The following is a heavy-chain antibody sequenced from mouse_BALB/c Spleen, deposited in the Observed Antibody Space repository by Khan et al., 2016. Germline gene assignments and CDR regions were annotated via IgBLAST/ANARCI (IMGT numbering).Heavy chain of an antibody. D-gene: IGHD2-3*01. CDR3: ARHGDRYYFAY. J-gene: IGHJ3*01. V-gene: IGHV1-62-2*01. CDR1: GYSFNDYI. CDR2: FYPGSGSI. Sequence: QVQLKQSGAELVKPGASVKLSCKASGYSFNDYIIYWIKQRSGQGLEWIGWFYPGSGSIKYNEKFKDKATLTADKSSSTVYMEFSRLTSEDSAVYFCARHGDRYYFAYWGQGTLVTVSA.